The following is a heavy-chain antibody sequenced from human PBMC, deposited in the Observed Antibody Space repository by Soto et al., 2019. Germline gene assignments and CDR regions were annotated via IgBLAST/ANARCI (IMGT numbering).Heavy chain of an antibody. CDR2: ISGSGGST. J-gene: IGHJ6*02. CDR1: GFTFSSYA. CDR3: AKGIRTMVRGVKIYYYYGMDV. Sequence: PGGSLRLSCAASGFTFSSYAMSWVRQAPGKGLEWVSAISGSGGSTYYADSVKGRFTISRDNSKNTLYLQMNSLRAEDTAVYYCAKGIRTMVRGVKIYYYYGMDVWGQGTTVTVSS. D-gene: IGHD3-10*01. V-gene: IGHV3-23*01.